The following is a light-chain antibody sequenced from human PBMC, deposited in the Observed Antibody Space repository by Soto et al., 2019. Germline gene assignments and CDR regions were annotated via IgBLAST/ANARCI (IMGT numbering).Light chain of an antibody. CDR2: HAS. CDR1: QTINNW. V-gene: IGKV1-5*01. Sequence: DIQMTQSPSTLSASIGDRVTITCRASQTINNWLAWYQQKPGKAPNLLIYHASNLETGVPSRFSGSAFGTEFTLPISSLQPDDFATYYCQHYNSYPWTFDQGTKVEIK. CDR3: QHYNSYPWT. J-gene: IGKJ1*01.